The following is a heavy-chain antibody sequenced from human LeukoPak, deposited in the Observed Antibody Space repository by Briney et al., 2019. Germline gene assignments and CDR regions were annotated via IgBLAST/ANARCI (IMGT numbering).Heavy chain of an antibody. V-gene: IGHV3-33*01. CDR2: IWYDGSNK. J-gene: IGHJ4*02. Sequence: PGGSLRLSCAASGFTFSSYGMHWVRQALDKGLEWVAVIWYDGSNKYYADSVKGRFTISRDNSKNKMYLEMNSLRAEDTAVYYCARDSAALFDYWGQGTLVTVSS. CDR3: ARDSAALFDY. D-gene: IGHD2-15*01. CDR1: GFTFSSYG.